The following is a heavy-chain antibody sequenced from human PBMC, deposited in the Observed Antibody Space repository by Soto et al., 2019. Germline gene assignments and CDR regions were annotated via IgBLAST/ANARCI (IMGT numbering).Heavy chain of an antibody. CDR1: GFTFSDYY. CDR2: INSSSSYT. D-gene: IGHD6-13*01. CDR3: ARIIPAAGGRRYFDL. J-gene: IGHJ2*01. Sequence: QVQLVESGGGLVKPGGSLRLSCAASGFTFSDYYMSWIRQAPGKGLEWVSYINSSSSYTNYADSVKGRFTISRDNAKTSLYLQMNSLRAEDTAVCYCARIIPAAGGRRYFDLWGRGTLVTVSS. V-gene: IGHV3-11*05.